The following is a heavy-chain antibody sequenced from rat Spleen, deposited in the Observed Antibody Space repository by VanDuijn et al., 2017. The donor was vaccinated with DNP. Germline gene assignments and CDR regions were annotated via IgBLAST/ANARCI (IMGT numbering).Heavy chain of an antibody. CDR3: AKVRYYGLPGFTY. Sequence: EVQLVESGGDLVQSGRSLKVSCAASGFTFSDYNMAWVRQAPKKGLEWVATITYDGSRTYCRDSVKGRFTISRDNAKSTLYLQMDSLRSEDTATYYCAKVRYYGLPGFTYWGQGTLVTVSS. D-gene: IGHD1-6*01. J-gene: IGHJ3*01. CDR2: ITYDGSRT. CDR1: GFTFSDYN. V-gene: IGHV5S10*01.